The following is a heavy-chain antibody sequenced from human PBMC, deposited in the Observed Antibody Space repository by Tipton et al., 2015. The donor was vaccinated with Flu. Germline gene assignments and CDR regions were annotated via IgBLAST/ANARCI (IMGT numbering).Heavy chain of an antibody. CDR1: GGSISSYY. J-gene: IGHJ2*01. D-gene: IGHD3-10*01. CDR3: AGASLPPMVRGVIRYFDL. CDR2: IYTSGST. Sequence: TLSLTCTVSGGSISSYYWSWIRQPAGKGLEWIGRIYTSGSTNYNPSLKSRVTMSVDTSKNQFSLKLSSVTAADTAVYYCAGASLPPMVRGVIRYFDLWGRGTLVTVSS. V-gene: IGHV4-4*07.